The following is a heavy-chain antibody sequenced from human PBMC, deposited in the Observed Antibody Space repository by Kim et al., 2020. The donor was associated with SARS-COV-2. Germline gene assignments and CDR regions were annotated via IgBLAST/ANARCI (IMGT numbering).Heavy chain of an antibody. J-gene: IGHJ4*02. CDR2: ISYSGSA. Sequence: SETLSLTCTVSGGSITGYHWTWIRQPPGKGLEWIGEISYSGSANYKPSLKGRVTIRTDTSKKQLSLQLSSVTAADAAMYYCAAYVAGKGGSSFWGQGTLVTVSS. CDR3: AAYVAGKGGSSF. V-gene: IGHV4-59*03. D-gene: IGHD3-10*01. CDR1: GGSITGYH.